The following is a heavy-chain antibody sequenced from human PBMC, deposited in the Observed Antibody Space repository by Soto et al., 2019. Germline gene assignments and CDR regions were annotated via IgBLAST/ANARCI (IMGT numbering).Heavy chain of an antibody. CDR2: ISSSSSYT. D-gene: IGHD6-13*01. J-gene: IGHJ4*02. Sequence: NPVGSLRLSCAASGFTFSDYYMSWIRQAPGKGLEWVSYISSSSSYTNYADSVKGRFTISRDNAKNSLYLQMNSLRAEDTAVYYCARDRGYSTPSFDYWGQGTLVTVSS. CDR3: ARDRGYSTPSFDY. CDR1: GFTFSDYY. V-gene: IGHV3-11*06.